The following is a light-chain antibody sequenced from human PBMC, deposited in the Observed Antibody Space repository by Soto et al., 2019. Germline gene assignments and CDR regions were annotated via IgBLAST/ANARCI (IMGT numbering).Light chain of an antibody. V-gene: IGLV2-14*03. CDR3: CSYTSSSTLVYV. CDR2: DVS. J-gene: IGLJ1*01. CDR1: SSDVGGYNY. Sequence: QSALTQPASVSGSPGQSITISCTGTSSDVGGYNYVSWYQQHPGKAPKLMIYDVSNRPSGVPNRFSGSKSGNTASLTISGLQAEDEAGYYCCSYTSSSTLVYVFGTGTKLTVL.